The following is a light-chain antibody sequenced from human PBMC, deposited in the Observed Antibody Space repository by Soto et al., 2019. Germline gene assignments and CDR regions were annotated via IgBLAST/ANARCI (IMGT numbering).Light chain of an antibody. CDR2: GAS. CDR3: QQNNNWPLS. CDR1: QSVSSN. V-gene: IGKV3D-15*01. J-gene: IGKJ4*01. Sequence: EIVMTHSPATLSVSPGERATLSCRASQSVSSNLAWYQQKPGQAPRLLIYGASTRATGIRARFSGSGSATEFTHTISSLQSEDFAVYYCQQNNNWPLSFGGGTKVQIK.